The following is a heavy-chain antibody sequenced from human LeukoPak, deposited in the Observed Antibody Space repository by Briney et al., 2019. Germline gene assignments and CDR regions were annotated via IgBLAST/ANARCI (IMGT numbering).Heavy chain of an antibody. Sequence: SETLSLTCTVSGGSISSYYWSWIRQPPGKGLEWIGYIYYSGSTNYNPSLKSRVTISVDTSKNQFSLKLSSVTAADTAVYYCARVVTLRRYHYYYYMDVWGKGTTVTVSS. CDR3: ARVVTLRRYHYYYYMDV. V-gene: IGHV4-59*01. CDR1: GGSISSYY. D-gene: IGHD2-21*01. CDR2: IYYSGST. J-gene: IGHJ6*03.